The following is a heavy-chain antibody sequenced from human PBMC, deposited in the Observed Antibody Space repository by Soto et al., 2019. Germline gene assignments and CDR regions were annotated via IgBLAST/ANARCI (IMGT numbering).Heavy chain of an antibody. D-gene: IGHD3-3*01. J-gene: IGHJ4*02. CDR1: GGSFSGYY. CDR3: ARTQSITIFGVVIKKNYFDY. Sequence: QVQLQQWGAGLLKPLETLSLTCAVYGGSFSGYYWSWIRQPPGKGLEWIGEINHSGSTNYNPSLKSRVTISVDTSKNQFSLKLSSVTAADTAVYYCARTQSITIFGVVIKKNYFDYWGQGTLVTVSS. CDR2: INHSGST. V-gene: IGHV4-34*01.